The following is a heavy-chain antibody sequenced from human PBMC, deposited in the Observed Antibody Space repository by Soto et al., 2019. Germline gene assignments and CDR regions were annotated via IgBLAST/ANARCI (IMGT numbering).Heavy chain of an antibody. Sequence: ASVKVSCKASGYMFINYDIHWGRQAPRQGPEWIGIINPNGGSTNYAQKFRGRVTMARDTSTSTVYMDLSSLRSDDTAVYCCAGDLAAADYWGQGTLVTVSS. CDR3: AGDLAAADY. J-gene: IGHJ4*02. CDR2: INPNGGST. D-gene: IGHD6-13*01. V-gene: IGHV1-46*01. CDR1: GYMFINYD.